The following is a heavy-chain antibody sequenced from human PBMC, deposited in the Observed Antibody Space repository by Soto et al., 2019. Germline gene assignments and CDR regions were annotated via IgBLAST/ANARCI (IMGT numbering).Heavy chain of an antibody. J-gene: IGHJ5*02. D-gene: IGHD4-4*01. Sequence: QVQLQESGPGLVKPSGTLSLTCAVSSGSISSSNWWRWVRQPPGKGLEWIGEIYHSGSTNYNPSLKSRVTISVDKSKNQFSLKLSSVTAADTAVYYCARDIRLQGEPWWFDPWGQGTLVTVSS. CDR2: IYHSGST. V-gene: IGHV4-4*02. CDR1: SGSISSSNW. CDR3: ARDIRLQGEPWWFDP.